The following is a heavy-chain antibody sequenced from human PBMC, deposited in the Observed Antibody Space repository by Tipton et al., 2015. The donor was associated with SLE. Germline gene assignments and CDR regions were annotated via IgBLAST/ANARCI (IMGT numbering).Heavy chain of an antibody. Sequence: TLSLTCAVYGGSLSGNYWTWIRQPPGKGLEWIGEINHSGNTHYNPSLKSRVTISVDTSKNQFSLRLRSVTAADTAVYYCARARRSSTTWGFWFDPWGQGTLVTVSS. CDR1: GGSLSGNY. CDR3: ARARRSSTTWGFWFDP. D-gene: IGHD2-2*01. CDR2: INHSGNT. J-gene: IGHJ5*02. V-gene: IGHV4-34*01.